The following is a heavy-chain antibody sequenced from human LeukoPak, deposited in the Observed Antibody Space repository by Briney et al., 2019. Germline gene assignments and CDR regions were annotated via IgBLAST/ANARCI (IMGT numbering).Heavy chain of an antibody. D-gene: IGHD3-22*01. V-gene: IGHV4-61*02. CDR1: GGSISSGRYY. J-gene: IGHJ4*02. CDR3: ARSSSGYLLFDY. Sequence: SETLSLTCTVSGGSISSGRYYWSWIRQPAGKRLEWIGRISTSGSTNSNPSLKSRVTMSLDTSKNQFSLNLSSVTATDTAVYYCARSSSGYLLFDYWGQGTLVTVSS. CDR2: ISTSGST.